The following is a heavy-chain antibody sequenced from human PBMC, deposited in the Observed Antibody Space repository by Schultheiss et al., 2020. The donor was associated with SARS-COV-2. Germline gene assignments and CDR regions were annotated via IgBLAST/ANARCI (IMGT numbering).Heavy chain of an antibody. Sequence: SETLSLTCSVSGYSINSGYHGGWIRQSPAKGLEWIGSIYYSGSTNSNPSLKSRVTMSVDTSKNQFSLKLSSVTAADTAVYYCARGHVYDFWSGYYKGGWFDPWGQGTLVTVSS. CDR3: ARGHVYDFWSGYYKGGWFDP. V-gene: IGHV4-38-2*02. J-gene: IGHJ5*02. D-gene: IGHD3-3*01. CDR2: IYYSGST. CDR1: GYSINSGYH.